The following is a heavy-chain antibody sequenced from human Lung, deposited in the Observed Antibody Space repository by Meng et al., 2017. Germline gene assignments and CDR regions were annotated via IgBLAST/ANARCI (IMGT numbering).Heavy chain of an antibody. Sequence: GSLRLSCVVSGGSFSDYYWSWNRQPPGKGLEWIGEINHSGSTNYNPSLESRATISVDTSQNNLSLQLSSVTAADSAVYYCARGPTTMAHDLDYWGQGTLVTVSS. CDR2: INHSGST. V-gene: IGHV4-34*01. CDR1: GGSFSDYY. CDR3: ARGPTTMAHDLDY. D-gene: IGHD4-11*01. J-gene: IGHJ4*02.